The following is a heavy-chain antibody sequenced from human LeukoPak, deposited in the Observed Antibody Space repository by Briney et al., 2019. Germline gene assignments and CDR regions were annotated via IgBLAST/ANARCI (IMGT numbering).Heavy chain of an antibody. V-gene: IGHV5-51*01. D-gene: IGHD3-9*01. CDR1: GYRFTSYW. CDR2: IYPGDSDT. CDR3: ARQGYDILTGYSNWFDP. J-gene: IGHJ5*02. Sequence: GESLKISCQGSGYRFTSYWIGWVRQLPGKGLEWMGIIYPGDSDTRYSPSFQGQVTISADKSISTAYLQWSSLKASDTAMYYCARQGYDILTGYSNWFDPWGQGTLVTVSS.